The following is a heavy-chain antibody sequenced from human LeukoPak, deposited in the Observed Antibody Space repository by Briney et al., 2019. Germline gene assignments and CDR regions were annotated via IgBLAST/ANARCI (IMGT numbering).Heavy chain of an antibody. Sequence: SETLSLTCAVYGGSFSGYYWSWIRQHPGKGLEWIGYIYYSGSTYYNPSLKSRVTISVDTSKNQFSLKLSSVTAADTAVYYCARGGGYYYDSSGYLDYWGQGTLATVSS. CDR1: GGSFSGYY. V-gene: IGHV4-31*11. CDR3: ARGGGYYYDSSGYLDY. D-gene: IGHD3-22*01. J-gene: IGHJ4*02. CDR2: IYYSGST.